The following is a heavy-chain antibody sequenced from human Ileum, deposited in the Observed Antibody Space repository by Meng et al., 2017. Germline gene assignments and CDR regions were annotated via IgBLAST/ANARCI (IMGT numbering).Heavy chain of an antibody. CDR1: GFNFSSYS. V-gene: IGHV3-21*01. D-gene: IGHD6-13*01. Sequence: GEYLKIYCAASGFNFSSYSLNWVRQAPGKGLEWVSSISSSSSYIYYADSMKGRFTISRDNTKNSLYLQMYSLRAEDTSLYYCARIYISAACTHFDYWGQGTLVTVSS. CDR2: ISSSSSYI. J-gene: IGHJ4*02. CDR3: ARIYISAACTHFDY.